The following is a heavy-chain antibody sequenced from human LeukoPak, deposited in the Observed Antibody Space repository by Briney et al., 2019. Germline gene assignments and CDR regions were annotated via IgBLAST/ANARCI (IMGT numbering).Heavy chain of an antibody. CDR2: ISGSGGNT. CDR1: EFTFSNFA. V-gene: IGHV3-23*01. Sequence: PGGSLRLSSVASEFTFSNFAMSWVSQAPGKGLEWVSGISGSGGNTYYADSVKGRFTISRDNSKNTLYLQMNSLRAEDTALYYCARDASGGYDHWGQGTLVTVSS. J-gene: IGHJ5*02. CDR3: ARDASGGYDH. D-gene: IGHD1-26*01.